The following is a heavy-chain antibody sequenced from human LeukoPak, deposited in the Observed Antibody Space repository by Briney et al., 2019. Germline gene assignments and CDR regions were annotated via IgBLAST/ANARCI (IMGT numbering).Heavy chain of an antibody. CDR2: ISSNGGST. D-gene: IGHD6-19*01. Sequence: SLRHSCSDSGIPLSSHPMHYLRHPPPKALPHDSPISSNGGSTYYADSVKGRFTISRDNSKNTLYLQMSSLRAEDTAVYYCVKDAVAVAGTVGYFQHWGQGTLVTVSS. CDR3: VKDAVAVAGTVGYFQH. V-gene: IGHV3-64D*06. J-gene: IGHJ1*01. CDR1: GIPLSSHP.